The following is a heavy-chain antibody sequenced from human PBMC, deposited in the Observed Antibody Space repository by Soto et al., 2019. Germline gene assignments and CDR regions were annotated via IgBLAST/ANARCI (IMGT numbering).Heavy chain of an antibody. V-gene: IGHV3-30*04. D-gene: IGHD2-15*01. CDR3: AKGRGRYCSGGTCSLFDS. Sequence: QVQLVESGGGVVQPGRSLRLSCVPSGFTFSTYAMHWVRQAPGKGLEWVAIISYDGTNKYYADSVKGRFTISRDNSKNTLSLQMYRLRVEDTALYYCAKGRGRYCSGGTCSLFDSWGQGALVTVSS. CDR1: GFTFSTYA. CDR2: ISYDGTNK. J-gene: IGHJ4*02.